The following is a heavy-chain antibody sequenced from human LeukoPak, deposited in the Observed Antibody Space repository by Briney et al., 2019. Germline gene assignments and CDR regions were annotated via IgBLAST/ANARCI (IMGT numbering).Heavy chain of an antibody. Sequence: PGGSLRLSCATSGLTFSSYAMNWVRQAPGKGLECVSFISTSGDFTYYAASVKGRFTVSRDNSKNTLYLQMNSLRADDTAVYYCAGCSGGSCYSRGKYGVDVWGQGTTVIVS. V-gene: IGHV3-23*01. D-gene: IGHD2-15*01. J-gene: IGHJ6*02. CDR2: ISTSGDFT. CDR3: AGCSGGSCYSRGKYGVDV. CDR1: GLTFSSYA.